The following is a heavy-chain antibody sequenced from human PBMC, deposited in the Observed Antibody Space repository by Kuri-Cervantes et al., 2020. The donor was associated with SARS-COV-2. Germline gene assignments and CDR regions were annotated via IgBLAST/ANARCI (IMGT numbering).Heavy chain of an antibody. V-gene: IGHV4-38-2*02. Sequence: ETLSLTCAVSGYSISSGYYWGWIRQPPGKGLEWIGSIYHSGSTYYNPSLKSRVTISVDTSKNQFSLKLSSVTAADTAVYYCARDVSYYGMDVWGQGTTVTVSS. CDR3: ARDVSYYGMDV. CDR1: GYSISSGYY. CDR2: IYHSGST. J-gene: IGHJ6*02.